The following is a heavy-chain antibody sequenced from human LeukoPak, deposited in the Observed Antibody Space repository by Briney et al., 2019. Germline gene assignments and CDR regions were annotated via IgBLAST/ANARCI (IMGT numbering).Heavy chain of an antibody. CDR2: IYRGYT. J-gene: IGHJ4*02. V-gene: IGHV3-53*01. CDR3: ARSGGYSSGWHFDY. CDR1: GFTVSSIN. D-gene: IGHD6-19*01. Sequence: GGSLRLSCAASGFTVSSINMSWVRQAPGKGLEWVSIIYRGYTYYADSVKGRFPISRDNSKNTMDLQMNSLRAEDTAVSYCARSGGYSSGWHFDYWGQGTLVTVSS.